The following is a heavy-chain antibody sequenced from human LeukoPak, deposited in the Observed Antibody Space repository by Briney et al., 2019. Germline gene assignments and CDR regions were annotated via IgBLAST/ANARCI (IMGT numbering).Heavy chain of an antibody. D-gene: IGHD1-26*01. CDR3: ARVRGSYSWHFDL. CDR1: GGSFSGYY. Sequence: KPSETLSLTCAVYGGSFSGYYWSWIRHPPGKGLGWIGEINHSGSTNYNPSLKSRVTMSVDTSKNQFSLKLSSVTAADTAVYYCARVRGSYSWHFDLRGRGTLVTVSS. V-gene: IGHV4-34*01. J-gene: IGHJ2*01. CDR2: INHSGST.